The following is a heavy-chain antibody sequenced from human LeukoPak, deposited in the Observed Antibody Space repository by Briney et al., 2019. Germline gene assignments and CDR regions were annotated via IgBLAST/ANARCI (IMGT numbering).Heavy chain of an antibody. D-gene: IGHD2-2*01. CDR1: GFTFSSYA. CDR3: AKGPVVVPAAASDY. V-gene: IGHV3-23*01. Sequence: PGGSLRLSCAASGFTFSSYAMSWVRQAPGKGLEGVSAISGSGGSTYYADSVKGRFTISRDNSKNTLYLQMNSLRAEDTAVYYCAKGPVVVPAAASDYWGQGTLVTVSS. J-gene: IGHJ4*02. CDR2: ISGSGGST.